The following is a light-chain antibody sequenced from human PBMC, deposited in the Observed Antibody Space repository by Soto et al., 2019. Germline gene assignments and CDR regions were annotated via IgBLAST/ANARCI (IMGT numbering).Light chain of an antibody. J-gene: IGKJ1*01. V-gene: IGKV1-5*03. CDR3: QQYNSYSWT. CDR1: QSISSW. CDR2: KAS. Sequence: DIQMPQSPSTLSASVGDRVTITCRASQSISSWLAWYQQKPGKAPKLLIYKASSLESGVPSRFSGSGSGTEFTLTISSLQPDDFATYYCQQYNSYSWTFGQGTKVDSK.